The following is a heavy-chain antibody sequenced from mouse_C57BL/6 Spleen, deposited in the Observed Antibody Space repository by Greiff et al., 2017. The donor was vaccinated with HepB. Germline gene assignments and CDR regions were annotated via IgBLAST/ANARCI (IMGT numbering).Heavy chain of an antibody. CDR3: ARGGYGSSSAWFAY. CDR1: GYTFTDYY. CDR2: IYPGSGNT. Sequence: QVHVKQSGAELVRPGASVKLSCKASGYTFTDYYINWVKQRPGQGLEWIARIYPGSGNTYYNEKFKGKATLTAEKSSSTAYMQLSSLTSDDSAVYFWARGGYGSSSAWFAYWGQGTLVTVSA. D-gene: IGHD1-1*01. J-gene: IGHJ3*01. V-gene: IGHV1-76*01.